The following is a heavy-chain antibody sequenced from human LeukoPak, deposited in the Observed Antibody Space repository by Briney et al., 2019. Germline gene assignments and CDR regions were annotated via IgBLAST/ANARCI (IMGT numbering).Heavy chain of an antibody. J-gene: IGHJ2*01. Sequence: PPETLSLTCTVSGGSISSSSYYWDWIRQPPGKGLEWIGSIYYSGSTCYNPSLKSRVTISVDTSKNQFSLKLSSVTAADTAVYYCAKTDRFPGSRGTESYWYFDLWGRGTLVTVSS. V-gene: IGHV4-39*01. D-gene: IGHD1-14*01. CDR3: AKTDRFPGSRGTESYWYFDL. CDR2: IYYSGST. CDR1: GGSISSSSYY.